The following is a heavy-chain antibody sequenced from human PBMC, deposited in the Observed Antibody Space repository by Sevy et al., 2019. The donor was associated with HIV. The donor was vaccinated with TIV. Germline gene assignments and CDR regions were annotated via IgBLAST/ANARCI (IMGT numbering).Heavy chain of an antibody. V-gene: IGHV3-30*04. Sequence: GGSLRLSCAASGFTFSSYAMHWVRQAPGKGLEWVAVISYDGSNKYYAHSVKGRFTISRDNSKNTLYLQMNSLRAEDTAVYYCARDPRLDGYCSGGSCEYGMDVWGQGTTVTVSS. D-gene: IGHD2-15*01. J-gene: IGHJ6*02. CDR3: ARDPRLDGYCSGGSCEYGMDV. CDR1: GFTFSSYA. CDR2: ISYDGSNK.